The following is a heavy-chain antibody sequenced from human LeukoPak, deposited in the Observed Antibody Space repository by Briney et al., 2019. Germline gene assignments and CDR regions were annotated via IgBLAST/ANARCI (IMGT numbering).Heavy chain of an antibody. CDR3: AQREAGFDY. Sequence: ASVTVSCKASGFTFTNNDINWVRQAPGQGLEWMGWMNPNSGNTGYGQKFQGRVTMTRNTSISAAYMELSSLRSDDTAKYYCAQREAGFDYWGQGTLVTVSS. J-gene: IGHJ4*02. CDR2: MNPNSGNT. V-gene: IGHV1-8*01. CDR1: GFTFTNND. D-gene: IGHD6-25*01.